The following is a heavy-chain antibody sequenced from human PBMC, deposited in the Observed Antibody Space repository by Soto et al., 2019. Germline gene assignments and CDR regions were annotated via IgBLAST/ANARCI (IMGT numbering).Heavy chain of an antibody. V-gene: IGHV4-34*01. CDR2: INHSGST. Sequence: SETLSLTCAVYGGSFSGYYWSWIRQPPGKGLEWIGEINHSGSTNYNPSLKSRITISVDTSKNQFSLKLSSVTAADTAVYYCARAGYYYGSGSYFQSPLYYYYYGMDVWGQGTTVTVSS. D-gene: IGHD3-10*01. CDR3: ARAGYYYGSGSYFQSPLYYYYYGMDV. CDR1: GGSFSGYY. J-gene: IGHJ6*02.